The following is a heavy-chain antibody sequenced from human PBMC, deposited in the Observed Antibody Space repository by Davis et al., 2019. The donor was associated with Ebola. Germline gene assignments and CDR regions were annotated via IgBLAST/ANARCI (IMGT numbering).Heavy chain of an antibody. J-gene: IGHJ4*02. CDR3: ARPSSGYEASFDY. CDR1: GYTFTSYY. D-gene: IGHD3-22*01. Sequence: GESLKISCKTSGYTFTSYYIGWVRQMPGKGLEWMGIIFPGDSDIRYSPSFQGQVTISADESISSAYLQWSSLKASDTAMYYCARPSSGYEASFDYWGQGTLVTVSS. V-gene: IGHV5-51*01. CDR2: IFPGDSDI.